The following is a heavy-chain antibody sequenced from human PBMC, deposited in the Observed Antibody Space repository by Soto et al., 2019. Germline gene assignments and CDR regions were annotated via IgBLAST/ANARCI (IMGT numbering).Heavy chain of an antibody. V-gene: IGHV3-11*01. CDR1: GFAFSDYY. J-gene: IGHJ4*02. CDR2: ISSSGSTI. Sequence: GGSLRLSCTAAGFAFSDYYMSWIRQAPGKGLEWVSYISSSGSTIYYADSVKGRFTISRDNAKNSLYLQMNSLRAEDTAVYYCARDHIQSRSLRFDYFYWWGQGTLVTVSS. D-gene: IGHD5-12*01. CDR3: ARDHIQSRSLRFDYFYW.